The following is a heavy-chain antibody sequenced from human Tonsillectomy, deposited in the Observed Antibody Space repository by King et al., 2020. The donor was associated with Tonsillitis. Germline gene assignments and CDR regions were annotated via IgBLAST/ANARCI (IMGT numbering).Heavy chain of an antibody. CDR3: SGXXDXXSGSXXEDXXY. V-gene: IGHV4-34*01. Sequence: VQLQQWGAGLLKPSETLSLTCAVYGGSFSGYYWSWIRQPPGKGLEWIGEINHRGSTNYNPSLKSRVTVSVDTSKNQFSLKVGSVTAADTAGDYCSGXXDXXSGSXXEDXXYWGXXTLXTV. D-gene: IGHD3-10*01. CDR2: INHRGST. CDR1: GGSFSGYY. J-gene: IGHJ4*02.